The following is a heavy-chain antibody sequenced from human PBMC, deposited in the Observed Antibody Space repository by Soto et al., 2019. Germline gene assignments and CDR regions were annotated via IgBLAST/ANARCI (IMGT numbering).Heavy chain of an antibody. V-gene: IGHV3-66*01. J-gene: IGHJ4*01. CDR2: IYRDGSR. Sequence: EVHLVESGGDLVQPGGSLRLSCAASGFTVSSNHMSWVRQAPGKGLEWVSVIYRDGSRYYADSVKARFTISRDISRNTLFLQMDSLRVEDTAMYFCVRDEGNSDSSAAFYWGHGTRVTVSS. CDR3: VRDEGNSDSSAAFY. CDR1: GFTVSSNH. D-gene: IGHD6-6*01.